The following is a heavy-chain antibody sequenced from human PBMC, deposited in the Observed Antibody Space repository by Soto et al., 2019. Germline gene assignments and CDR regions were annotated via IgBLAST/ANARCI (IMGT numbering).Heavy chain of an antibody. D-gene: IGHD6-13*01. J-gene: IGHJ5*02. CDR3: AREFIAAAGTAISP. Sequence: SETLSLTCTDSGGSVSSGSYYWSWIRQPPGKGLEWIGYIYNSGSTNYNPSLKSRVTTSVDTSKNQFSLKLSSVTAADTAVYYCAREFIAAAGTAISPWGQGTLVTVSS. CDR2: IYNSGST. CDR1: GGSVSSGSYY. V-gene: IGHV4-61*01.